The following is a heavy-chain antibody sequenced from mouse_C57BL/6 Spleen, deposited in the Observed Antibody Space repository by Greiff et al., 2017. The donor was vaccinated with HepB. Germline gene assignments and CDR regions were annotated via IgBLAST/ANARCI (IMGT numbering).Heavy chain of an antibody. CDR3: AYYDYLYFDV. D-gene: IGHD2-4*01. Sequence: QVQLKESGAELVKPGASVKISCKASGYAFSSYWMNWVKQRPGKGLEWIGQIYPGDGDTNYNGKFKGKATLAADKSSSTAYMQLSSLTSEDSAVYFCAYYDYLYFDVWGTGTTVTVSS. CDR1: GYAFSSYW. J-gene: IGHJ1*03. V-gene: IGHV1-80*01. CDR2: IYPGDGDT.